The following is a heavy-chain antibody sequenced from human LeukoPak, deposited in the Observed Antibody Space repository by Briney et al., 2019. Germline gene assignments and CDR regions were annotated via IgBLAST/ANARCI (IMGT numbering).Heavy chain of an antibody. D-gene: IGHD5-18*01. CDR1: GFTFDDYG. CDR2: INWNGGST. V-gene: IGHV3-20*04. CDR3: ARGGGDVDTAIPPYFDY. J-gene: IGHJ4*02. Sequence: GGSLRLSCAASGFTFDDYGMSWVRQAPGKGLEWVSGINWNGGSTGYADSVKGRFTIPRDNAKNSLYLQMNSLRAEDTALYYCARGGGDVDTAIPPYFDYWGQGTLVTVSS.